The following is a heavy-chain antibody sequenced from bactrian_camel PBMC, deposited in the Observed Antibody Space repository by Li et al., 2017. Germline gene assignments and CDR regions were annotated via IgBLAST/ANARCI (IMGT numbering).Heavy chain of an antibody. V-gene: IGHV3S7*01. D-gene: IGHD5*01. CDR1: GFSFSNYA. Sequence: HVQLVESGGGLVQPGGSLRLSCAASGFSFSNYAMSWVRQAPGKGLEWASSINSDGTNTYYADSVKGRFTMSRDNAKNTVYLQMNSLKPEDTAVYYCVAAGEGWVPSNYWGQGTQVTVS. CDR2: INSDGTNT. CDR3: VAAGEGWVPSNY. J-gene: IGHJ4*01.